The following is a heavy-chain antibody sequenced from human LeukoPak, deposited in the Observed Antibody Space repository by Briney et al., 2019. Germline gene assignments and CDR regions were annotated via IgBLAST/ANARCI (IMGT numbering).Heavy chain of an antibody. D-gene: IGHD3-10*01. V-gene: IGHV3-30*04. J-gene: IGHJ5*02. CDR3: AKDSRILRGGVFDP. Sequence: PGRSLRLSCATSGFTFSRYAMQWVRQAPGKGLEWVAVISPAGDLIFYADPVKGRFTISRDNSKNTVYLQMNSLRAEDTAVYYCAKDSRILRGGVFDPWGQGTLVTVSS. CDR2: ISPAGDLI. CDR1: GFTFSRYA.